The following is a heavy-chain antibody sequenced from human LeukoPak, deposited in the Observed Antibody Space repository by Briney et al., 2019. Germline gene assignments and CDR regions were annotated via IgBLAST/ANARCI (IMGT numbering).Heavy chain of an antibody. CDR1: GYRFSGYY. J-gene: IGHJ6*02. V-gene: IGHV1-2*02. CDR3: ARWNDPTQNYYHYGMDV. CDR2: INPNSGGS. D-gene: IGHD1-1*01. Sequence: AASVKVSCMASGYRFSGYYMYWVRQAPGQELEWMGWINPNSGGSKYAQKFQGRVTMTRDTSISTAYMDLNSLRSDDTAVYYCARWNDPTQNYYHYGMDVWGQATTVTVSS.